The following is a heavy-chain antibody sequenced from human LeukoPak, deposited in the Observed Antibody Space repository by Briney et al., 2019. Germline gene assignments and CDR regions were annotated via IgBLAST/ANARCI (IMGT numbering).Heavy chain of an antibody. CDR1: GGSISSGDYY. D-gene: IGHD3-3*01. V-gene: IGHV4-30-4*01. CDR2: IYYSGST. CDR3: ASLDFRSGYYNSRDYYYGMDV. J-gene: IGHJ6*02. Sequence: SETLSLTCTVSGGSISSGDYYWSWIRQPPGKGLEWIGYIYYSGSTYYNPSLKSRVTISVDTSKNQFSLKLSSVTAADTAVYYCASLDFRSGYYNSRDYYYGMDVWGQGTTVTVSS.